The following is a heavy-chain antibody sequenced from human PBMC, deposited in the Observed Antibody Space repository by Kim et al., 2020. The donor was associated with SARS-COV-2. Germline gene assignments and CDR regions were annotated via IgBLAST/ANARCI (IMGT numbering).Heavy chain of an antibody. V-gene: IGHV3-30*04. Sequence: GGSLRLSCAASGFTFSSYAMHWVRQAPGKGLEWVAVISYDGSNKYYADSVKGRFTISRDNSKNTLYLQMNSLRAEDTAVYYCAREGRDHSFDYWGQGTL. J-gene: IGHJ4*02. CDR1: GFTFSSYA. CDR2: ISYDGSNK. CDR3: AREGRDHSFDY.